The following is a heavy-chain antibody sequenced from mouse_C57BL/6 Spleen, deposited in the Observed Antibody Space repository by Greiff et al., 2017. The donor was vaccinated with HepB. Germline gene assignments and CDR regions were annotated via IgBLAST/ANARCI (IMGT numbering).Heavy chain of an antibody. D-gene: IGHD2-4*01. Sequence: QVQLKESGAELVRPGTSVKMSCKASGYTFTNYWIGWAKQRPGHGLEWIGDIYPGGGYTNYNEKFKGKATLTADKSSSTAYMQFSSLTSEDSAFYYCALYYDYDGAWFAYWGQGTLVTVSA. CDR3: ALYYDYDGAWFAY. CDR2: IYPGGGYT. J-gene: IGHJ3*01. CDR1: GYTFTNYW. V-gene: IGHV1-63*01.